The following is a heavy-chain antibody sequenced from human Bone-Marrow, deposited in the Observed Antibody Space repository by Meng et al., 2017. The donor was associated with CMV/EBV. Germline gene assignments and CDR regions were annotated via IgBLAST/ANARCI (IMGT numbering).Heavy chain of an antibody. J-gene: IGHJ4*02. Sequence: GGSLRLSCAASGFTFTYYWMSWVRQAPGKGLEWVANINQNGGEKYYLDSVKGRFTISRDNAKSSLYLQMNSLRAEDRAVYYCARVGEGVQTNKFLDYWGQGTLVTGSS. CDR2: INQNGGEK. D-gene: IGHD3-16*01. CDR1: GFTFTYYW. V-gene: IGHV3-7*01. CDR3: ARVGEGVQTNKFLDY.